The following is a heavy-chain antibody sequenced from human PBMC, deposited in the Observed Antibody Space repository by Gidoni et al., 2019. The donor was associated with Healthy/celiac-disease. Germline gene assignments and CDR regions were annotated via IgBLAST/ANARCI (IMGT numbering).Heavy chain of an antibody. CDR3: ARGTRVPGWDV. CDR1: GGSCSSGGYY. Sequence: QVQLQESGPGLVMSSQTLSPTCPVSGGSCSSGGYYWTWIRQHPGKGLEWIGYIYDSGSTYYNPSPKRLVTRSVDTSKTQFSLKLSSVTAADSALYYGARGTRVPGWDVWGQGTTVTVSS. V-gene: IGHV4-31*01. CDR2: IYDSGST. D-gene: IGHD3-10*01. J-gene: IGHJ6*02.